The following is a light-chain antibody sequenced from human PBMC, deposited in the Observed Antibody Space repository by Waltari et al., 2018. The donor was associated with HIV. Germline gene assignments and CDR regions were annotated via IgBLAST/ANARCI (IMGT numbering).Light chain of an antibody. CDR2: FAS. J-gene: IGKJ1*01. CDR3: MEALEVT. CDR1: RSLLQRNGYNY. V-gene: IGKV2-28*01. Sequence: DIVMTQPPLPLAVPPGEPASISCRSSRSLLQRNGYNYLDCYLQKPGQSPQLLIYFASNRAAGAPERFSGSGSGRDCTLKISRVEAEDGGVYYCMEALEVTFGQGTKVEIK.